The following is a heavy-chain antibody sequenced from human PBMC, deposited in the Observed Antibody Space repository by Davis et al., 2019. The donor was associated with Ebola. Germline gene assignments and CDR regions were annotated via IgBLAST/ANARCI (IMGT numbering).Heavy chain of an antibody. J-gene: IGHJ6*02. D-gene: IGHD3/OR15-3a*01. CDR1: GGSISSSNW. CDR3: ARGPVLRRGLVYV. CDR2: IYHSGST. Sequence: MPSETLSLTCAVSGGSISSSNWWSWVRQSPGKGLEWIGEIYHSGSTNYNPSLQSRVTISVDKSKNQFSLKLSSVTAADTAVYYCARGPVLRRGLVYVWGQGTTVTVSS. V-gene: IGHV4-4*02.